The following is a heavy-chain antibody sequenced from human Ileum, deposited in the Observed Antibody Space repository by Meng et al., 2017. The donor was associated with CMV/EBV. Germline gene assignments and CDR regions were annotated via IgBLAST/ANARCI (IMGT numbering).Heavy chain of an antibody. CDR1: EFIFRNYG. J-gene: IGHJ6*02. CDR2: IRYDGSNK. Sequence: GESLKISCATSEFIFRNYGMHWVRQARGKGLEWVAFIRYDGSNKYYADSVKGRFTISRDSYTNTVHLQMNSLRAEDTAIFYCAKDQKEQAVISPGYNAMDVWGQGTTVTVS. CDR3: AKDQKEQAVISPGYNAMDV. V-gene: IGHV3-30*02. D-gene: IGHD3-22*01.